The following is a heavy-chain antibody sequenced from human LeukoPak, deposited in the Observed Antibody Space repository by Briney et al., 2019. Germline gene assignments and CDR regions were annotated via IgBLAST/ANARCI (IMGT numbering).Heavy chain of an antibody. CDR2: IRSKANSYAT. Sequence: GGSLRLSCAASGFTFSGSAMHWVRQASGKGLEWVGRIRSKANSYATAYAASVKGRFTISRDDSKNTAYLQMNSPKTEDTAVYYCTRGGVYGDYVGYWGQGTLVTVSS. D-gene: IGHD4-17*01. CDR1: GFTFSGSA. J-gene: IGHJ4*02. CDR3: TRGGVYGDYVGY. V-gene: IGHV3-73*01.